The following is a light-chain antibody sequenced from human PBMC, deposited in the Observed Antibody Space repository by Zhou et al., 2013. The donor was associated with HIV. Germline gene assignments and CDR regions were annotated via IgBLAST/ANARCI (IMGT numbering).Light chain of an antibody. V-gene: IGKV1-12*02. CDR3: QQANSFPWT. CDR2: AAS. J-gene: IGKJ1*01. Sequence: DIQMTQSPSSLSASVGDTVTITCRASQSISGYLNWYQQKPGKAPMLLIYAASSLQSGVPSRFSGSGSGTEFTLSISSLQPEDFATYYCQQANSFPWTFGQGTKVEVK. CDR1: QSISGY.